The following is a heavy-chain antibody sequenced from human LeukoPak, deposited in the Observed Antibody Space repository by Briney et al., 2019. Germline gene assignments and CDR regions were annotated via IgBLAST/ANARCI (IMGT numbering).Heavy chain of an antibody. J-gene: IGHJ6*02. CDR2: IYYSGSI. CDR1: GGSISSYY. Sequence: SETLSLTCTVSGGSISSYYWSWIRQPPGKGLEWIGYIYYSGSINYNPSLKSRVTISVDTSKNQFSLKLSSVTAADTAVYYCARGPLVGATSYYYYYGMDVWGQGTTVTVSS. D-gene: IGHD1-26*01. V-gene: IGHV4-59*12. CDR3: ARGPLVGATSYYYYYGMDV.